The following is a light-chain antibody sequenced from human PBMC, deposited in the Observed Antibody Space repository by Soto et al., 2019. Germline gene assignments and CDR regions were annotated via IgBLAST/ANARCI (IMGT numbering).Light chain of an antibody. CDR3: LQDYNYPRT. J-gene: IGKJ1*01. Sequence: AIQMTQSPSSLSASIGDRVTITCRASQGIRNDLGWYQQKPGKAPKLLIYAASSLQSGVPSRFSGSGSGTDFTLAISSLQPEDFATYYCLQDYNYPRTFGQGTKVDIK. CDR2: AAS. V-gene: IGKV1-6*01. CDR1: QGIRND.